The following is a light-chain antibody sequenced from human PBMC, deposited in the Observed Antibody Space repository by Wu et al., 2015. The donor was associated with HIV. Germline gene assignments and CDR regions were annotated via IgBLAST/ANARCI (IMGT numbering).Light chain of an antibody. CDR2: DAS. CDR3: QQYNSSPYN. V-gene: IGKV3-11*01. Sequence: EIVLTQSPATLSFSPGERATLFCRASQSISGTLAWYQQKLGQAPRLLIYDASNRATGIPDRFSASGSGADFSLTIRRLEPEDFAIYYCQQYNSSPYNFGQGTKLEIK. J-gene: IGKJ2*01. CDR1: QSISGT.